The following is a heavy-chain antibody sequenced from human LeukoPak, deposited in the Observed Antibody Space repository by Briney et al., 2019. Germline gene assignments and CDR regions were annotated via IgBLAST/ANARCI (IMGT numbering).Heavy chain of an antibody. J-gene: IGHJ4*02. CDR2: IYYSGST. CDR1: GGSISPYY. CDR3: ARDHGDPPGSLDY. V-gene: IGHV4-59*01. Sequence: SETLSLTCTVSGGSISPYYWSWIRQPPGKGLEWIGYIYYSGSTNYNPSLKSRVTISVDTSKNQFSLKLSSVTAADTAVYYCARDHGDPPGSLDYWGQGTLVTVSS. D-gene: IGHD4-17*01.